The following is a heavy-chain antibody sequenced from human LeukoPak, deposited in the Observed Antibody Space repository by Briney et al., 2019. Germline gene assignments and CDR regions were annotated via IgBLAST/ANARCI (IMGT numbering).Heavy chain of an antibody. J-gene: IGHJ4*02. Sequence: KPSETLSLTCTVSGGYISSYYWSWIRQSAGKGLEWIGHIYASGSTDYNPSLKSRVTMSVDTSKNQFSLRLRSVTAADTAVYYRARAWNFYFDYWGQGTLVTVSS. CDR3: ARAWNFYFDY. D-gene: IGHD1-7*01. CDR2: IYASGST. CDR1: GGYISSYY. V-gene: IGHV4-4*07.